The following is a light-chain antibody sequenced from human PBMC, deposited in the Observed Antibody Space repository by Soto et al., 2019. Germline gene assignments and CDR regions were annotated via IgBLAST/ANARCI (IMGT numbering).Light chain of an antibody. CDR1: QSVSSY. J-gene: IGKJ1*01. CDR2: DAS. V-gene: IGKV3-11*01. CDR3: QQRSNWPGT. Sequence: EIVLTQSPATLSLSPGERATLSCRASQSVSSYLAWYQQKPGQAPRLLLYDASNRATGIPARFSGSGSGTDFTLTISSLEPEEFAVYYCQQRSNWPGTFGQGNKVEIK.